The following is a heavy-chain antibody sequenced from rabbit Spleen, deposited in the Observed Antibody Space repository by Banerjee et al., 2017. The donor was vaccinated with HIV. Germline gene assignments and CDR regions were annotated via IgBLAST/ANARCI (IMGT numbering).Heavy chain of an antibody. V-gene: IGHV1S45*01. J-gene: IGHJ6*01. CDR3: ARDAGTSFSTYGMDL. D-gene: IGHD8-1*01. CDR2: INTATGKA. Sequence: QEQLVESGGGLVKPGASLTLTCKASGFSFSDRDVMCWVRQAPGKGLEWIACINTATGKAVYATWAKGRFTISKSSATTVTLQMTGRTAADTATYFCARDAGTSFSTYGMDLWGPGTLVTVS. CDR1: GFSFSDRDV.